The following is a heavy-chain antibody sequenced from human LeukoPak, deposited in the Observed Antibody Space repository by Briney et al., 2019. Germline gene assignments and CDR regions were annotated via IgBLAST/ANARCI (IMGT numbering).Heavy chain of an antibody. Sequence: GGSLRLSCAASGFTFTTYEMHWVRQAPGKGLEWVSYISRSGTTIYYVDSVLGRFTISRDNAKNALFLQMNSLRAEDTAVYYCAKDSRFSYSGSYSDYWGQGTLVTVSS. CDR3: AKDSRFSYSGSYSDY. CDR1: GFTFTTYE. J-gene: IGHJ4*02. CDR2: ISRSGTTI. D-gene: IGHD1-26*01. V-gene: IGHV3-48*03.